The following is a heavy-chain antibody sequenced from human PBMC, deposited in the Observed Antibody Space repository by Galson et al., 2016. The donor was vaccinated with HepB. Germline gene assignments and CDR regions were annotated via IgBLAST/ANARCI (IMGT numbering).Heavy chain of an antibody. Sequence: SLRLSCAASGFTFSNYAMTWFHQAPGKGLEWVSVISGSGGHTQYADSVRGRFTISRDNSKNTVTLQMNSLRAEDTAVYYCAQGSWGYHSDYWGQGTLVTVSS. CDR3: AQGSWGYHSDY. V-gene: IGHV3-23*01. CDR1: GFTFSNYA. CDR2: ISGSGGHT. J-gene: IGHJ4*02. D-gene: IGHD1-20*01.